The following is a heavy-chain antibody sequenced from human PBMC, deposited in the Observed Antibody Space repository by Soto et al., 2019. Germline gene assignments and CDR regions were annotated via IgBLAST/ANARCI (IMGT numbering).Heavy chain of an antibody. CDR3: AREAIFGVVLDYFHY. D-gene: IGHD3-3*01. CDR1: GYTFTIYY. V-gene: IGHV1-46*01. Sequence: ASVKVSGEASGYTFTIYYMHWVRQAPGQGLEWMGIINPSGGSTSYAQKFQGRVTMTRDTSTSTVYMELSSLRSEDTAVYYCAREAIFGVVLDYFHYWGQGTLAPVSS. CDR2: INPSGGST. J-gene: IGHJ4*02.